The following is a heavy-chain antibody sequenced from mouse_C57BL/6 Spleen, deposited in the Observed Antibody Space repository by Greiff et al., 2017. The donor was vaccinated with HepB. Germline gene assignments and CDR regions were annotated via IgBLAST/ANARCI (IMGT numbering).Heavy chain of an antibody. CDR2: IFPGSGST. J-gene: IGHJ4*01. V-gene: IGHV1-75*01. CDR1: GYTFTDYY. CDR3: ARGGYCGSSLYAIDY. Sequence: QVQLQQSGPELVKPGASVKISSKASGYTFTDYYINWVKQRPGQGLEWIGWIFPGSGSTYYNEKFKGKATLTVDKSSSTAYMLLSSLTSGDSAVYFCARGGYCGSSLYAIDYWGQGTSVTVSS. D-gene: IGHD1-1*01.